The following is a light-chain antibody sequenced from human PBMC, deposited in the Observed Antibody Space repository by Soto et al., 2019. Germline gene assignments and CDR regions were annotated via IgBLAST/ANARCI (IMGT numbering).Light chain of an antibody. CDR1: QSISSY. Sequence: DIQMTQSPSSLSASVGDRVTITCRASQSISSYLNWYQQKRGKAPKLLIYAASSLQSGVPSRFSGSGSGTDFTLTSSSLQPEDFATYYCQQSYSTPLTFGGGTKVEIK. CDR2: AAS. CDR3: QQSYSTPLT. J-gene: IGKJ4*01. V-gene: IGKV1-39*01.